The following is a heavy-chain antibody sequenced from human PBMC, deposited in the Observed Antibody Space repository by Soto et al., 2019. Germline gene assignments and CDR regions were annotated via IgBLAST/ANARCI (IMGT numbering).Heavy chain of an antibody. V-gene: IGHV4-4*02. CDR2: IYHSGST. CDR1: GGSISSSNW. J-gene: IGHJ6*02. CDR3: ARGWGGMDV. D-gene: IGHD3-16*01. Sequence: SETLSLTCAVSGGSISSSNWWRWVRQPPGKGLEWIGEIYHSGSTNYNPSLKSRVPISVEKSKNQCSLKLSSVTAADTAVYSCARGWGGMDVWGQGTTVSVFS.